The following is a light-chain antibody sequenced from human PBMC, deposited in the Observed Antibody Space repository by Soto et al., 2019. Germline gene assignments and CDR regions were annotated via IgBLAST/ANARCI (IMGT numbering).Light chain of an antibody. CDR1: QSVSSY. CDR2: DAS. Sequence: EIVLTQSPGTLSLSPGARATLSCRASQSVSSYLAWYQQKPGQAPRLLIYDASNRATGIPARFSGSGSGTDFTINISRLEPEDFAVYYCQKRRNWPWTSGKGTK. J-gene: IGKJ1*01. V-gene: IGKV3-11*01. CDR3: QKRRNWPWT.